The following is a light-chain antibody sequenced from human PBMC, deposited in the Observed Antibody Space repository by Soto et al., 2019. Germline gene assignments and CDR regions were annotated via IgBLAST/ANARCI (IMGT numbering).Light chain of an antibody. CDR2: AAY. Sequence: IQMTQSPSSLSASVGDRVTITCRASQAIRNDVGWYQHKPGQAPKRLIYAAYNLQSGVPSRFSGSGSGTEFTLTISSLQPEDFATYYCLQHNSYPRTFGRGNKVEIK. CDR3: LQHNSYPRT. CDR1: QAIRND. V-gene: IGKV1-17*01. J-gene: IGKJ1*01.